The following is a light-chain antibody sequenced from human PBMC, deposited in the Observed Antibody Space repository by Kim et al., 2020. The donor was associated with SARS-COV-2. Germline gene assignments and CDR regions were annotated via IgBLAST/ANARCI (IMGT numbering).Light chain of an antibody. CDR2: WAT. CDR3: QPYFGTPFT. V-gene: IGKV4-1*01. J-gene: IGKJ2*01. CDR1: QSVLYNSDKRNY. Sequence: EIVLTQSPASLAVALGEKVTITCKTSQSVLYNSDKRNYLSWYQQRAGHPPSLIAHWATTRESGVPDRFTGRGSGTQFTLTINGLQPEDVTVYYSQPYFGTPFTFGQGTKREI.